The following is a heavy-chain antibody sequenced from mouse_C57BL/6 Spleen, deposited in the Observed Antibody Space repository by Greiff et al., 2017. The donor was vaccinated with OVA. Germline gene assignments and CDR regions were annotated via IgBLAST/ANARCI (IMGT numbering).Heavy chain of an antibody. J-gene: IGHJ2*01. Sequence: ESGPGLVKPSQSLSLTCSVTGYSITSGYYWNWIRQFPGNKLEWMGYISYDGSNNYNPSLKNRISITRDTSKNQFFLKLNSVTTEDTATYYCAREGLDYYGSSYPFFDYWGQGTTLTVSS. D-gene: IGHD1-1*01. CDR2: ISYDGSN. V-gene: IGHV3-6*01. CDR1: GYSITSGYY. CDR3: AREGLDYYGSSYPFFDY.